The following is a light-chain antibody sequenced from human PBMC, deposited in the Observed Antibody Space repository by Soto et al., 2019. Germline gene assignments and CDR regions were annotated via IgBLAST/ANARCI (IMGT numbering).Light chain of an antibody. CDR1: SSNIGSNT. CDR3: ASCDDSLNGPV. V-gene: IGLV1-44*01. J-gene: IGLJ2*01. Sequence: QSVLTQPPSASGTPGQRVTISCSGSSSNIGSNTVNWYQQLPGTAPKLLIYCNNQRPSGVPDRFSGSTSGTSASLAIIGLQAEDEADYYCASCDDSLNGPVFGGGTKLTVL. CDR2: CNN.